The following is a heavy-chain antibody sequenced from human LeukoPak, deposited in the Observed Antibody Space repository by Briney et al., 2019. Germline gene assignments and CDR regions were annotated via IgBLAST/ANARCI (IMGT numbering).Heavy chain of an antibody. CDR2: ISYDGSNK. Sequence: GGSLRLSCAASGFTVSNNYMNWARQAPGKGLEWVAVISYDGSNKYYADSVKGRFTISRDNSKNTLYLQMNSLRAEDTAVYYCARDLGGSYLYYYYYYGMDVWGQGTTVTVSS. J-gene: IGHJ6*02. V-gene: IGHV3-30-3*01. CDR3: ARDLGGSYLYYYYYYGMDV. D-gene: IGHD3-10*01. CDR1: GFTVSNNY.